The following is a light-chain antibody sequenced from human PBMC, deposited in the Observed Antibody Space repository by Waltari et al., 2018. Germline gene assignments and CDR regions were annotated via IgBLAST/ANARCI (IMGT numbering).Light chain of an antibody. J-gene: IGLJ2*01. V-gene: IGLV8-61*01. Sequence: QTVVTQVPSLSVSPGGSVTPTCGLNSCSVFDGYSPSWYRHTPGQAPRTVIYSTSTRSSGVPDRFSGSILGNKAALTIAGAQTDDESHYYCVVYIGSGIWVFGGGTKLTVL. CDR1: SCSVFDGYS. CDR3: VVYIGSGIWV. CDR2: STS.